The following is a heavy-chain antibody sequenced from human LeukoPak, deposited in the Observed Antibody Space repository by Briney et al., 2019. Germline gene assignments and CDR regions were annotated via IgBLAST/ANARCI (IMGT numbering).Heavy chain of an antibody. CDR1: GFTFSSYS. J-gene: IGHJ3*02. V-gene: IGHV3-48*01. D-gene: IGHD2-21*02. CDR3: ARGGDCGGDCYPDAFDI. Sequence: GGSLRLSCAASGFTFSSYSMNWVRQAPGKGLEWVSYISSSSSNKYYADSVKGRFTISRDNAKNSLYLQMNSLRAEDTAVYYCARGGDCGGDCYPDAFDIWGQGTMVTVSS. CDR2: ISSSSSNK.